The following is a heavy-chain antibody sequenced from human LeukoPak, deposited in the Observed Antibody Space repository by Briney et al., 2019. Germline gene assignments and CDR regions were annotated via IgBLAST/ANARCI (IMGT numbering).Heavy chain of an antibody. J-gene: IGHJ4*02. Sequence: GGSLRLSCAASGFTFSSYDMNWVRQAPGKGLEWVSSISSSSIYIYYADSVKGRVTISRDNAKNSLYLQMNSLRAEDTAVYYCARDQIVVVTAAGSPSGYFDYWGQGTLVTVSS. CDR3: ARDQIVVVTAAGSPSGYFDY. CDR2: ISSSSIYI. D-gene: IGHD2-21*02. CDR1: GFTFSSYD. V-gene: IGHV3-21*01.